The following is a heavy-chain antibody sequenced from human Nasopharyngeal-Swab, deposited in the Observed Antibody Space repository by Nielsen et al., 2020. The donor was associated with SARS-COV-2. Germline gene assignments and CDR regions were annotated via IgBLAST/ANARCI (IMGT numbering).Heavy chain of an antibody. CDR2: VSFETGDT. D-gene: IGHD1-26*01. CDR1: GYIFSSYD. Sequence: ASVKVSCKTSGYIFSSYDISWVRQAPGQGLEWMGWVSFETGDTRYAETLQGRVTMTTDTSTNTAHLELRSLTSDDTAVYYCARVGATATLHAWGQGTLVTVSS. CDR3: ARVGATATLHA. J-gene: IGHJ5*02. V-gene: IGHV1-18*01.